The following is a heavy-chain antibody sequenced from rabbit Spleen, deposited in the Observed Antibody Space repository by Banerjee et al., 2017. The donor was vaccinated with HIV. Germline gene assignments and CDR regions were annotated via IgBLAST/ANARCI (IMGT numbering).Heavy chain of an antibody. CDR2: IYTDTDTT. CDR1: GVSFNDKDV. J-gene: IGHJ4*01. CDR3: ARDGSGGVSYYFNL. V-gene: IGHV1S45*01. Sequence: QEQLEESGGGLVKPEGSLTLTCKASGVSFNDKDVMCWVRQAPGKGLELIACIYTDTDTTYYTTWAKGRFTISKTSSTTVTLQMTSLTAADTATYFCARDGSGGVSYYFNLWGPGTLVTVS. D-gene: IGHD1-1*01.